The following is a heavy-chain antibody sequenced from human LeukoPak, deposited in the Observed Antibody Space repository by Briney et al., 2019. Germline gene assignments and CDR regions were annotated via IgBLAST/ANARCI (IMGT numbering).Heavy chain of an antibody. CDR3: ARGYSYVFY. CDR2: IKLDGSET. Sequence: GGSLRLSCAASGFTFSSYWMSWVRQAPGKGLEWVANIKLDGSETNYGDSVKGRFTISRDNAKNSLFLQMNSLRAEDTAVYYCARGYSYVFYWGQGTLVSVSS. V-gene: IGHV3-7*04. J-gene: IGHJ4*02. D-gene: IGHD5-18*01. CDR1: GFTFSSYW.